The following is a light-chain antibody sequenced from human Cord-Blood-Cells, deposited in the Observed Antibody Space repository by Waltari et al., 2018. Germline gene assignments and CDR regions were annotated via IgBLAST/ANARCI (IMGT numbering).Light chain of an antibody. CDR1: QGSSNY. CDR2: DAS. J-gene: IGKJ1*01. Sequence: DLQMTQSPSSLSASVGDRVTITCRASQGSSNYLAWFQQKPGKAPKSLIYDASSLQSGGPSKFSGRGSGTEFCLSSSSLRPEEFATYYCRQYNSYARTFGQGTRVEIK. V-gene: IGKV1-16*02. CDR3: RQYNSYART.